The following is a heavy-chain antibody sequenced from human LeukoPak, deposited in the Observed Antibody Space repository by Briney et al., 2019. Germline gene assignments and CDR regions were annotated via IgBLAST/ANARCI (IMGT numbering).Heavy chain of an antibody. V-gene: IGHV4-4*07. CDR3: ARDDTSGYSDDAFDI. J-gene: IGHJ3*02. D-gene: IGHD5-18*01. CDR1: GGSISSYY. Sequence: SETLSLTCSVSGGSISSYYWSWLRQPAGKGLEWIGRIHTRGGTEYNPSLKSRVTMSVDTSKNQFSLKLISVTAADTAVYFCARDDTSGYSDDAFDIWGQGTLVNVSS. CDR2: IHTRGGT.